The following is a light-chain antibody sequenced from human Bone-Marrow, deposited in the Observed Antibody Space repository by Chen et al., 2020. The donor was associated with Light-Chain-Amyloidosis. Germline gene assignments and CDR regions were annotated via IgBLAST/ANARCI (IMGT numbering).Light chain of an antibody. CDR2: DAS. CDR1: QSVRNY. V-gene: IGKV3-11*01. CDR3: QQRSSWPIT. J-gene: IGKJ3*01. Sequence: EIVLTQSPATLSLSPGVRATLSCRASQSVRNYLAWYQQKPGQAPRLLIYDASTRVTGIPARFSGSGSGTDFTLTINSLEPEDFAVYYCQQRSSWPITFGPGTRVDIK.